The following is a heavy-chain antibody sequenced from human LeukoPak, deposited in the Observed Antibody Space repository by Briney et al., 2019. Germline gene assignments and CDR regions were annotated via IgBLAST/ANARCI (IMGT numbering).Heavy chain of an antibody. CDR3: ARGLGSVVPTVSD. CDR2: INANNGNT. CDR1: VYSFSSYG. Sequence: GASVKVSCKASVYSFSSYGISWVRQAPGQGLEWMGWINANNGNTNYARKFQGRVTLTTDTSTSTAYMELRSLRFDDTAVFYCARGLGSVVPTVSDWGQGTLVTVSS. J-gene: IGHJ4*02. V-gene: IGHV1-18*01. D-gene: IGHD4-11*01.